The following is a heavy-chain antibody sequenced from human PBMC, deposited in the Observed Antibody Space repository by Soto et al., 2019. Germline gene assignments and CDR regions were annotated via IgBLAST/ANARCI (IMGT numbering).Heavy chain of an antibody. CDR3: ARRLISPPTRGAASARGGMDV. V-gene: IGHV3-33*01. D-gene: IGHD6-13*01. CDR1: GFKFNNYG. J-gene: IGHJ6*02. Sequence: QVQLVESGGGVVQPGRSLRLSCAASGFKFNNYGMHWVRQAPGKGLEWVAVIWNDGNGYYYANSVKGRFTISRDNSKNTLYLQMSSLRAEDTAVYYCARRLISPPTRGAASARGGMDVWGQGTTVTVSS. CDR2: IWNDGNGY.